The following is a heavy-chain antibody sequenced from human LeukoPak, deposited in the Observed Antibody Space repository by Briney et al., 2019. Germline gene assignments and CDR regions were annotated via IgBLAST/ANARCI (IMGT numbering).Heavy chain of an antibody. Sequence: GGSLRLSCAASGFTFSDYYMSWIRQAPGKGLEWVSYISSSGSTIYYADSVKGRFTISRDNAKNSLYLQMNSLRAEDTAVYYCAREYGSGYLYEYYYYMDVWGKGTTVTISS. CDR1: GFTFSDYY. V-gene: IGHV3-11*04. D-gene: IGHD3-22*01. CDR3: AREYGSGYLYEYYYYMDV. J-gene: IGHJ6*03. CDR2: ISSSGSTI.